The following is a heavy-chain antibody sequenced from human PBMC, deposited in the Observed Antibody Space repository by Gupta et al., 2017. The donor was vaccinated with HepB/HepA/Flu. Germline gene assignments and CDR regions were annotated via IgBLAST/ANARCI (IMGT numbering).Heavy chain of an antibody. CDR2: IYYSGST. V-gene: IGHV4-59*01. CDR3: ARLSGTRWFDP. J-gene: IGHJ5*02. D-gene: IGHD3-3*01. CDR1: GVSISSYS. Sequence: QVQLQESGPGLVKPSETLSLTCTVSGVSISSYSWSWIRQPPGKGLEWIGYIYYSGSTNYNPSLKSRVTISVDTSKNQFSLKLSSVTAADTAVYYCARLSGTRWFDPWGQGTLVTVSS.